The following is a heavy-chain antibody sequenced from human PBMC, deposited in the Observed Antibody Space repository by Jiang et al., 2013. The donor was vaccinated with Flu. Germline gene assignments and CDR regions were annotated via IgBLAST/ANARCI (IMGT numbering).Heavy chain of an antibody. CDR1: GGTFSSYT. J-gene: IGHJ4*02. D-gene: IGHD5-18*01. Sequence: KPSGGTFSSYTISWVRQAPGQGLEWMGGIIPXFGTANYAQKFQGRITITADESTRTAYMELSSLRSDDTAVYYCATKGDTAIVMYYFDSWGQGTLVTVSS. CDR3: ATKGDTAIVMYYFDS. CDR2: IIPXFGTA. V-gene: IGHV1-69*01.